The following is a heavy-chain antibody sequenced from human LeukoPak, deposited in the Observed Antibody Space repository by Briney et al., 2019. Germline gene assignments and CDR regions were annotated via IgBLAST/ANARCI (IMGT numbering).Heavy chain of an antibody. D-gene: IGHD5-18*01. J-gene: IGHJ4*02. CDR1: GGSFSGYY. CDR3: ASGYSYGYDLVDY. CDR2: INHSGST. Sequence: SETLSLTCAVYGGSFSGYYWSWIRQPPGKGLEWIGEINHSGSTNYNPSLKSRVTISVDTSKNQFSLKLSSVTAADTAVYYCASGYSYGYDLVDYWGQGTLVTVSS. V-gene: IGHV4-34*01.